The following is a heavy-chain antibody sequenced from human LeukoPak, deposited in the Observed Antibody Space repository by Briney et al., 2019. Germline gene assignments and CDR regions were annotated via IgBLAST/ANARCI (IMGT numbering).Heavy chain of an antibody. J-gene: IGHJ6*02. CDR1: GFTFSSYA. V-gene: IGHV3-30-3*01. D-gene: IGHD3-3*01. CDR3: ATIHTIFGVVDYYGMDV. Sequence: PGGSLRLSCVVSGFTFSSYAMHWVRQAPGKGLEWVAVISYDGSNKYYADSVKGRFTIPRDNSKNALYLQMNSLRAEDAAVYYCATIHTIFGVVDYYGMDVWGQGTTVTVSS. CDR2: ISYDGSNK.